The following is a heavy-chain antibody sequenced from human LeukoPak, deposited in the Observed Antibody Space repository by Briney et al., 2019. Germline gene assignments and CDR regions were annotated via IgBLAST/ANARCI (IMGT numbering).Heavy chain of an antibody. V-gene: IGHV3-23*01. CDR1: GFTFSNYA. J-gene: IGHJ4*02. Sequence: GASLRLSCAASGFTFSNYAMSWVRQAPGKGLEWVSAIVGSGGSTYYADSVKGRFTISRDNPKNTLYLQMNSLGAEDTAVYYCAKWGDYDILTGYYDSDYWGQGTLVTVSS. CDR3: AKWGDYDILTGYYDSDY. D-gene: IGHD3-9*01. CDR2: IVGSGGST.